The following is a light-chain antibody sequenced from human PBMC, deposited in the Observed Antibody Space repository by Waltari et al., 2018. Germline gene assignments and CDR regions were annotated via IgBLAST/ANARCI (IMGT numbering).Light chain of an antibody. CDR2: KDN. CDR1: ILANKY. CDR3: FSAADNNQV. Sequence: SYELTQPSSVSVSPGQTARITCSGDILANKYARWFQQKPGQAPVLVIYKDNERPSRIAERFSGSSSGTTVTLTISGAQVEDEADYYCFSAADNNQVFGGGTKLTVL. J-gene: IGLJ3*02. V-gene: IGLV3-27*01.